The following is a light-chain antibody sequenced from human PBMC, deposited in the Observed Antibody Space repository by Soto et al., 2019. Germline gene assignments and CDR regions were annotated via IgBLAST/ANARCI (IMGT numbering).Light chain of an antibody. CDR3: QQLTDWPPQWT. Sequence: EIVMTQSRTTLSVSPGERATLSCRASQSVSSSYLAWYQQKPGQAPRLLIYGASSRATGIPDRFSGSGSGTDFTLTISSLEPEDFAVYYCQQLTDWPPQWTFGQGTKVDI. J-gene: IGKJ1*01. CDR2: GAS. V-gene: IGKV3D-20*02. CDR1: QSVSSSY.